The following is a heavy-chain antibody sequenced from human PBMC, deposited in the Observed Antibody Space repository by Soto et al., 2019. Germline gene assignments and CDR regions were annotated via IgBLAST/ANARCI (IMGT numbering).Heavy chain of an antibody. D-gene: IGHD6-6*01. CDR3: ARAPKVSGSSQTRPDF. CDR2: ISQSGNT. V-gene: IGHV4-34*01. Sequence: PSETLSLTCSIYSGSLSGYYWSWIRQPPGKGLEWIGEISQSGNTNYSPSLKSRVSISIDTSKKQFSLNLASVSAADTAVYYCARAPKVSGSSQTRPDFWGQGTLVTGS. CDR1: SGSLSGYY. J-gene: IGHJ4*02.